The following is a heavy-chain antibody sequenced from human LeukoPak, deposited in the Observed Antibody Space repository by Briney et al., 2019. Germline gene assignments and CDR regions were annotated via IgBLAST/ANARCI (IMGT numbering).Heavy chain of an antibody. D-gene: IGHD2-2*01. V-gene: IGHV3-74*01. CDR3: VRDEFEYCSGTSCALTYDY. J-gene: IGHJ4*02. Sequence: GGSLRLSCAASGFTFSSYWMHWVRQAPGKGLVWVSRINSDGSSTSYADSVKGRFTISRDNAKNTLYLQMNSLRAEDTAVYFCVRDEFEYCSGTSCALTYDYWGQGALVTVSS. CDR1: GFTFSSYW. CDR2: INSDGSST.